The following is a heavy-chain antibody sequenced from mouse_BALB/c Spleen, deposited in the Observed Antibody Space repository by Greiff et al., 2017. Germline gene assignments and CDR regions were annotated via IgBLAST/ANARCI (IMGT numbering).Heavy chain of an antibody. CDR2: IYPGDGDT. CDR1: GYAFSSYW. V-gene: IGHV1-80*01. J-gene: IGHJ3*01. CDR3: AREYRYDWFAY. D-gene: IGHD2-14*01. Sequence: VQLQQSGAELVRPGSSVKISCKASGYAFSSYWMNWVKQRPGQGLEWIGQIYPGDGDTNYNGKFTGKATLTADKSSSTAYMQLSSLTSEDSAVYFCAREYRYDWFAYWGQGTLVTVSA.